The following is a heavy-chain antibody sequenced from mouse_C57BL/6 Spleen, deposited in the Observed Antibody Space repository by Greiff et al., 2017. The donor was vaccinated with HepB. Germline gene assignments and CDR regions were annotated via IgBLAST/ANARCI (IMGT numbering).Heavy chain of an antibody. D-gene: IGHD2-5*01. CDR2: IYPSDSET. CDR1: GYTFTSYW. CDR3: ARRGYSNYGDFDY. V-gene: IGHV1-61*01. Sequence: VQLQQPGAELVRPGSSVKLSCKASGYTFTSYWMDWVKQRPGQGLEWIGNIYPSDSETHYNQKFKDKATLTVDKSSSTAYMQLSSLTSEDSAVYYCARRGYSNYGDFDYWGQGTTLTVSS. J-gene: IGHJ2*01.